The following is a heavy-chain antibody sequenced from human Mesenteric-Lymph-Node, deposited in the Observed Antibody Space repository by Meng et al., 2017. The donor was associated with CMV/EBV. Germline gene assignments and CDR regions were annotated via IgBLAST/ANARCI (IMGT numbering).Heavy chain of an antibody. CDR3: TTGDSNYLNWFDP. V-gene: IGHV3-30*02. D-gene: IGHD4-11*01. CDR2: IRYDGSNK. J-gene: IGHJ5*02. Sequence: GESLKISCAASGFTFSSYGIHWVRQAPGKGLEWVAFIRYDGSNKYYADSVKGRFTISRDNSKNTLYLQMNSLKTEDTAVYYCTTGDSNYLNWFDPWGQGTLVTVSS. CDR1: GFTFSSYG.